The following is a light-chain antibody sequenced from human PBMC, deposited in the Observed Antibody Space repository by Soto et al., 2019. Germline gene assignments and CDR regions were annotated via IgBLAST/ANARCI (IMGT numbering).Light chain of an antibody. CDR3: SSYTSSDTYV. CDR2: DVS. Sequence: QSVLTQPASVSGSPGQSITISCTGTSSDVGNYNYVSWHQHHPGKAPKLMINDVSNRPSGVSSRFSGSKSGNTASLTISGLQAEDEADYYCSSYTSSDTYVSGTGTKVTV. CDR1: SSDVGNYNY. J-gene: IGLJ1*01. V-gene: IGLV2-14*03.